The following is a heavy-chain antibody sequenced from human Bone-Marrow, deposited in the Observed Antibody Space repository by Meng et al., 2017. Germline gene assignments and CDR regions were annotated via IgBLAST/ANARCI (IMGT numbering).Heavy chain of an antibody. J-gene: IGHJ4*02. CDR1: EFSFSSYE. V-gene: IGHV3-48*03. CDR3: ATSGYDSSGYYKILDY. D-gene: IGHD3-22*01. CDR2: ISSDSGTI. Sequence: GGSLRLSCAASEFSFSSYEMNWVRQAPGKGLEWVSYISSDSGTIFYADSVKGRFTISRDNAKNSLFLQMNSLRAEDTAVYYCATSGYDSSGYYKILDYWGQGTLVTVSS.